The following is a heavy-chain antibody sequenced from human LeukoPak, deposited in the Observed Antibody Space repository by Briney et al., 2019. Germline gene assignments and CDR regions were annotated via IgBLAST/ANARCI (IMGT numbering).Heavy chain of an antibody. CDR3: ARDAAIYDNGAYYYLY. Sequence: ASVKVSCKASGGTFSRYAISWVRQAPGQGLEWMGGITPIFGTAKYAQKFQGRVTITADESTSTAYMELSSLRSEDTAMYYCARDAAIYDNGAYYYLYWGQGTLVTVSS. CDR2: ITPIFGTA. D-gene: IGHD3-22*01. V-gene: IGHV1-69*13. J-gene: IGHJ4*02. CDR1: GGTFSRYA.